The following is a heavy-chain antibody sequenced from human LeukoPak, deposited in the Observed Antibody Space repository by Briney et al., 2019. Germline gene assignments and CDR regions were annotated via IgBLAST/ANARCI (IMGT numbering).Heavy chain of an antibody. Sequence: SETLSLTCAVYGGSFSGYYWSWIRQPPGKGLEWIGEINYSGSTNYNPSLKSRVTISVDTSKNQFSLKLSSVTAADTAVYYCARQSTYYYDSSGYLHYWGQGTLVTVSS. D-gene: IGHD3-22*01. V-gene: IGHV4-34*01. CDR2: INYSGST. CDR1: GGSFSGYY. CDR3: ARQSTYYYDSSGYLHY. J-gene: IGHJ4*02.